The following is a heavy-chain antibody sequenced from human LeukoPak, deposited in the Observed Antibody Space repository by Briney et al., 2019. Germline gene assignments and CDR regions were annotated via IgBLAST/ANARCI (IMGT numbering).Heavy chain of an antibody. CDR3: ARGLSSSWYTTFDY. V-gene: IGHV4-30-2*01. CDR1: GGSISSGGYY. D-gene: IGHD6-13*01. CDR2: IYHSGST. J-gene: IGHJ4*02. Sequence: SETLSLTCTVSGGSISSGGYYWSWIRQPPGKGLEWIGYIYHSGSTYYNPSLKSRVTISVDTSKNQFSLKLSSVTAADTAVYYCARGLSSSWYTTFDYWGQGTLVTVSS.